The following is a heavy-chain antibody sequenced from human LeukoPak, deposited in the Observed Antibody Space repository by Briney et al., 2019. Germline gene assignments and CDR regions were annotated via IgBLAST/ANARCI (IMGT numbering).Heavy chain of an antibody. V-gene: IGHV3-30*18. CDR2: ISYDGSNI. D-gene: IGHD1-1*01. CDR3: AKGWRLSDP. CDR1: GFTFNNFG. J-gene: IGHJ5*02. Sequence: HPGRSLRLSCAASGFTFNNFGMHWVRQAPGKGLEWVAVISYDGSNIYYADSVKGRFTISRDNSKNTLYLQVNSLRAEDTAVYYCAKGWRLSDPWGQGTLVTVSS.